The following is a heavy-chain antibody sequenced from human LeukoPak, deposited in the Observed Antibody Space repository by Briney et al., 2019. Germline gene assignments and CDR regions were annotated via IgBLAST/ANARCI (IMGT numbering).Heavy chain of an antibody. D-gene: IGHD3-10*01. CDR2: IYYSGST. J-gene: IGHJ4*02. V-gene: IGHV4-39*07. Sequence: SETLSLTCTVSGGSISGSSYYWGWIRQPPGKGLEWIGSIYYSGSTYYNPSLKSRVTISVDTSKNQFSLKLSSVTAADTAVYYCARRGGSGSYYSIGYWGQGTLVTVSS. CDR1: GGSISGSSYY. CDR3: ARRGGSGSYYSIGY.